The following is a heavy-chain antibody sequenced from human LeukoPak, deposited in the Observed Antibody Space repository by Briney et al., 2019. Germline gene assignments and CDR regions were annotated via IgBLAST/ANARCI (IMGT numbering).Heavy chain of an antibody. Sequence: PSETLSLTCTVSSGSILSSYWSWLRQSPGKGLEWIGYIHYSGSTDYNPSLKSRVTILVDTSKNQFSLKLSSVTAADTAVYYCARDLMVRGGYYYGMDVWGQGTTVTVSS. CDR2: IHYSGST. J-gene: IGHJ6*02. V-gene: IGHV4-59*01. D-gene: IGHD3-10*01. CDR1: SGSILSSY. CDR3: ARDLMVRGGYYYGMDV.